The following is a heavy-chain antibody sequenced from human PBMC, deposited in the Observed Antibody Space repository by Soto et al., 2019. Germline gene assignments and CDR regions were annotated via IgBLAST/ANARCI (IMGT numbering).Heavy chain of an antibody. CDR3: AREYYYGSGSDY. D-gene: IGHD3-10*01. V-gene: IGHV3-33*01. Sequence: QVQLVESGGGVVQPGRSLRLSCAASGFTFSSYGMHWVRQAPGKGLEWVAVIWYDGSNKYYADSVKGRFTISRDNSKNTLYLQMNSLRAEDTAVYYCAREYYYGSGSDYWGQGTLVTVSS. J-gene: IGHJ4*02. CDR1: GFTFSSYG. CDR2: IWYDGSNK.